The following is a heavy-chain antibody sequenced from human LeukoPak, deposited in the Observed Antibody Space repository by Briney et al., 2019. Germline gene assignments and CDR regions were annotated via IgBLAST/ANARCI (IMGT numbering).Heavy chain of an antibody. D-gene: IGHD3-3*01. CDR1: GGSISSSDYY. CDR3: ARLIDYDFWSGGDCGYFDY. CDR2: IYYSVTT. V-gene: IGHV4-39*07. J-gene: IGHJ4*02. Sequence: SETLSLTCTVSGGSISSSDYYWGWIRQPPGKGLEWIGSIYYSVTTYYNPSLKSRVTISVDTSKNQFSLKLSSVTAADTAVYYCARLIDYDFWSGGDCGYFDYWGQGTLVTVSS.